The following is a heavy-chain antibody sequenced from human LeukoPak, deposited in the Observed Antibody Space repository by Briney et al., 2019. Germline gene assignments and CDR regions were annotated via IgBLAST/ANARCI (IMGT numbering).Heavy chain of an antibody. Sequence: ASVKVSCKASGYTFTGNYIQWVRQAPGQGLEWMGWLNPNSGGTKYAQKFQGRVTVTRDTSISTAYMELRRLRSDDTGVYYCARDTYYDSLTGYTSNWFDTWGQGTVVTVSS. CDR1: GYTFTGNY. V-gene: IGHV1-2*02. J-gene: IGHJ5*02. CDR2: LNPNSGGT. D-gene: IGHD3-9*01. CDR3: ARDTYYDSLTGYTSNWFDT.